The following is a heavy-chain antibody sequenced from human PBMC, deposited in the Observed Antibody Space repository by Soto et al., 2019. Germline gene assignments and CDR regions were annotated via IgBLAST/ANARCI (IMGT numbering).Heavy chain of an antibody. J-gene: IGHJ4*02. CDR3: AREGRGYSYGYGKIFDY. D-gene: IGHD5-18*01. CDR2: IIPIFGTA. V-gene: IGHV1-69*01. CDR1: GGTFSSYA. Sequence: QVQLVQSGAEVKKPGSSVKVSCKASGGTFSSYAISWVRQAPGQGLEWMGGIIPIFGTANYAQKFQGRVTITADESTSTAYMELSSLRSEDMAVYYCAREGRGYSYGYGKIFDYWGQGTLVTVSS.